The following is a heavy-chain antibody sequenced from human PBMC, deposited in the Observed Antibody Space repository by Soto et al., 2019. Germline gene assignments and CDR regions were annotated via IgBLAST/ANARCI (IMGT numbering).Heavy chain of an antibody. V-gene: IGHV3-23*01. Sequence: GGSLRLSCAASGLTFSSYAMSWVRQAPGKGLEWVSAISGSGGSTYYADSVKGRFTISRDNSKNTLYLQMNSLRAEDTAVYYCAKGLGSLRSGPEYYFDYWGQGTLVTVSS. J-gene: IGHJ4*02. CDR3: AKGLGSLRSGPEYYFDY. D-gene: IGHD1-26*01. CDR1: GLTFSSYA. CDR2: ISGSGGST.